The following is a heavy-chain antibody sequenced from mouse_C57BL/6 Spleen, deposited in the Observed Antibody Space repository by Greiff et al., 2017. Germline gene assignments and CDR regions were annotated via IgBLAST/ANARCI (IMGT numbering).Heavy chain of an antibody. CDR2: ISDGGSYT. CDR3: ARDSHYYGSSYNGYFDY. V-gene: IGHV5-4*01. D-gene: IGHD1-1*01. Sequence: EVKVVESGGGLVKPGGSLKLSCAASGFTFSSYAMSWVRQTPEKRLEWVATISDGGSYTYYPDNVKGRFTISRDNAKNNLYLQMSHLKSEDTAMYYCARDSHYYGSSYNGYFDYWGQGTTLTVSS. J-gene: IGHJ2*01. CDR1: GFTFSSYA.